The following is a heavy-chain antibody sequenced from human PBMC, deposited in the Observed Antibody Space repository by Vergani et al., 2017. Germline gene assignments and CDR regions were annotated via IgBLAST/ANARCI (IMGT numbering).Heavy chain of an antibody. CDR1: GFTFIQYG. J-gene: IGHJ4*02. D-gene: IGHD1-26*01. Sequence: QVQLVESGGVVVQPGRSLRLSCAASGFTFIQYGMHWVRQAPGKGLEWVAVTWYDGNNKQYADSVKGRFTISRDNSKSTMYLQMNSLRDEDTGVYYCAGGYPSDYWGQGTLVTVSS. CDR3: AGGYPSDY. CDR2: TWYDGNNK. V-gene: IGHV3-33*01.